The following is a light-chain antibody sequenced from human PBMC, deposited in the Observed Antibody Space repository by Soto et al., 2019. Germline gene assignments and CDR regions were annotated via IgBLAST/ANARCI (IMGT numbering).Light chain of an antibody. CDR1: QSVDSSF. CDR2: GAS. V-gene: IGKV3-20*01. J-gene: IGKJ1*01. CDR3: QQYVSSVT. Sequence: EIVLTQSPGSLSLSPGERATLSCRASQSVDSSFLAWYQQKPGQAPRLLIYGASNRATGIPDRFSGRGSGTDFPLTSTGLDPEDFAVYYCQQYVSSVTFGQGTKVEIK.